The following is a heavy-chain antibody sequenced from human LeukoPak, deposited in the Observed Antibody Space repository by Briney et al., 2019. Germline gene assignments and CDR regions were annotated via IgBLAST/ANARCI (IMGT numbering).Heavy chain of an antibody. CDR3: ARDRRDGYNVLDY. CDR2: MKQDGSEK. D-gene: IGHD5-24*01. CDR1: GFTFSTYW. J-gene: IGHJ4*02. Sequence: GGSLRLSCAASGFTFSTYWMTWVRQAPGKGLEWVANMKQDGSEKYYVDSVKGRFTISRDNAKNSLYLQMDSLSAEDTAIYYCARDRRDGYNVLDYWGQGTLVTVSS. V-gene: IGHV3-7*01.